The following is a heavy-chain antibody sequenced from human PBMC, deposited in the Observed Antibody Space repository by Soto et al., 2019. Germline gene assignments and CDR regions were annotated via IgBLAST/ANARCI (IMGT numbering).Heavy chain of an antibody. D-gene: IGHD3-9*01. CDR2: IYPGDSDT. Sequence: GESLKISCKGSGYSFTSYWIGWVRQMPGKGLEWMGIIYPGDSDTRYSPSFQGQVTISADKSISTAYLQWSSLKASDTAMYYCARHEYYYILTGYYLVGMDVWGQGTTVTVSS. V-gene: IGHV5-51*01. CDR3: ARHEYYYILTGYYLVGMDV. CDR1: GYSFTSYW. J-gene: IGHJ6*02.